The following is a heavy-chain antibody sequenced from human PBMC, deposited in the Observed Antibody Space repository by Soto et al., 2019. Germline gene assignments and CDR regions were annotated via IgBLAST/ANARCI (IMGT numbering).Heavy chain of an antibody. D-gene: IGHD1-26*01. J-gene: IGHJ4*02. V-gene: IGHV3-72*01. CDR2: IRNKANSYTT. CDR1: GFTFSDHY. CDR3: VRAGIVTTPYYFDY. Sequence: GGSLRLSCAASGFTFSDHYMDWVRQAPGKGLEWVGRIRNKANSYTTEYAASVKGRFTISRGDSKNSLYLQMNSLKTADTAVYFCVRAGIVTTPYYFDYWGQGTLVTVSS.